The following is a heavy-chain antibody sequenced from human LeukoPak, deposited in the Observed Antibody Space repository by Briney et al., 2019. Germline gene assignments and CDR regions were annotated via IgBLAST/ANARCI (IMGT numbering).Heavy chain of an antibody. V-gene: IGHV1-18*01. J-gene: IGHJ3*02. CDR1: GYTFTSYG. Sequence: ASVKVSCKASGYTFTSYGISWVRQAPGQGLEWMGWISAYNGNTNYAQKLQGRVTMTTDTSTSTAYMELSSLRSEDTAVYYRAREKGTDEEGDAFDIWGQGTMVTVSS. CDR3: AREKGTDEEGDAFDI. CDR2: ISAYNGNT.